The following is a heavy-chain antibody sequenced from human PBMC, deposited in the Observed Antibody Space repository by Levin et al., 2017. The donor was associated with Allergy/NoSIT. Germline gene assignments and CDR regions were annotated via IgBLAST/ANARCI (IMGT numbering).Heavy chain of an antibody. CDR3: ARQRQVAWFDP. J-gene: IGHJ5*02. V-gene: IGHV4-39*01. Sequence: ASETLSLTCSVSGDSISSSAYYWAWIRLPPGKGLEWIGSIYYSGGKYYNPSLKSRVTISIDTSKNQFSLKLNSLTAADTAVYYCARQRQVAWFDPWGQGTLVTVSS. D-gene: IGHD2-15*01. CDR1: GDSISSSAYY. CDR2: IYYSGGK.